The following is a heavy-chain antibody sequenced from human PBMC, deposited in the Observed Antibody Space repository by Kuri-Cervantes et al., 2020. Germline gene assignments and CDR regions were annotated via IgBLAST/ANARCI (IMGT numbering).Heavy chain of an antibody. CDR3: ARAKSPSKKKDIVVVVAGSAFDI. V-gene: IGHV1-69*13. CDR1: GGTFSSYA. Sequence: SVKVSCKASGGTFSSYAISWVRQAPGQGLEWMGGIIPIFGTANYAQKFQGRVTITADESTSTAYMELSSLRSEDTAVYYCARAKSPSKKKDIVVVVAGSAFDIWGQGTTVTVSS. D-gene: IGHD2-15*01. J-gene: IGHJ3*02. CDR2: IIPIFGTA.